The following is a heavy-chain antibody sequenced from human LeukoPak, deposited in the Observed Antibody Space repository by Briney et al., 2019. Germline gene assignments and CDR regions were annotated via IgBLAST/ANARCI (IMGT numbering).Heavy chain of an antibody. Sequence: SETLSLTCTVSGGSISSYYWSWIRQPPGKGLEWIGYIYYSGSTNYNPSLKSRVTVSVDTSKNQFSLKLSSVTAADTAVYFCSRGIGGATTPFDYWGQGTLVTVSS. V-gene: IGHV4-59*01. CDR1: GGSISSYY. J-gene: IGHJ4*02. CDR3: SRGIGGATTPFDY. CDR2: IYYSGST. D-gene: IGHD1-26*01.